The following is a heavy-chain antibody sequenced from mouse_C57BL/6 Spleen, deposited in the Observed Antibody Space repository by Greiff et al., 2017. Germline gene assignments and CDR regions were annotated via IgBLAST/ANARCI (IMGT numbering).Heavy chain of an antibody. J-gene: IGHJ1*03. CDR2: ISSGGDYI. CDR1: GFTFSSYA. V-gene: IGHV5-9-1*02. D-gene: IGHD4-1*01. Sequence: EVMLVESGEGLVKPGGSLKLSCATSGFTFSSYAMSWVRQTPEQRLEWVAYISSGGDYIYYADTVKGRFTITRVNARNTLYLQMHSLKSEDTTMYYCTRETGTPSYWYFDVWGTGTTVTVSS. CDR3: TRETGTPSYWYFDV.